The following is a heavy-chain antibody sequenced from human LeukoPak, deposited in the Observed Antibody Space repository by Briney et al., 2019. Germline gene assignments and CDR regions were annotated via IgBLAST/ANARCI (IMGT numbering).Heavy chain of an antibody. Sequence: SETLSLTCTVSGGSISSYYWSWIRQTPGKGLEWIGYIYYSGSTNFNPSLKSRVTISVDTSKNQFSLKLSSVTAADTAVYYCARFACSGGSCYRRPVYGRFDYWGQGTLVTVSS. J-gene: IGHJ4*02. V-gene: IGHV4-59*01. CDR1: GGSISSYY. CDR3: ARFACSGGSCYRRPVYGRFDY. CDR2: IYYSGST. D-gene: IGHD2-15*01.